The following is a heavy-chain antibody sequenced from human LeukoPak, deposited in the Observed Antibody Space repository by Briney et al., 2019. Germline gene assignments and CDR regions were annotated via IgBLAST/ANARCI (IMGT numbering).Heavy chain of an antibody. V-gene: IGHV1-46*01. CDR1: GYTFTSYY. Sequence: GASVKVSCKASGYTFTSYYMHWVRQAPGQGLEWMGIINPSGGSTSYAQKFQGRVTMTRDMSTSTVYMELSSLRSEDTAVYYCAREAAALKIFDYWGQGTLVTVSS. CDR3: AREAAALKIFDY. CDR2: INPSGGST. D-gene: IGHD6-13*01. J-gene: IGHJ4*02.